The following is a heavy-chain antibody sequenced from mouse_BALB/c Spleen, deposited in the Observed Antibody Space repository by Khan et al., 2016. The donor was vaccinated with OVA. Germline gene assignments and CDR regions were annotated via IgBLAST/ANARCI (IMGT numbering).Heavy chain of an antibody. V-gene: IGHV2-9*02. J-gene: IGHJ3*01. CDR2: IGAGGST. D-gene: IGHD1-1*01. CDR1: GFSLTSYD. Sequence: QVQLKESGPGLVAPSQSLSITCTVSGFSLTSYDVYWIRQPPGKGLECLGAIGAGGSTNYYSALMSRLSISKDNYKSHVLFKMNSRQTDETATYDCAREELDGIAYWGQGTLVTVSA. CDR3: AREELDGIAY.